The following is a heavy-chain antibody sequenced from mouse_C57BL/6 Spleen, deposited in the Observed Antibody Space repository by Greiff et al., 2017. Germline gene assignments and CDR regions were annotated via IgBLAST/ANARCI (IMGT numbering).Heavy chain of an antibody. D-gene: IGHD1-1*01. CDR2: IYPGDGDT. J-gene: IGHJ2*01. Sequence: LQESGASVKISCKASGYAFSSYWMNWVKQRPGKGLEWIGQIYPGDGDTNYNGKFKGKATLTADKSSSTAYMQLSSLASEDSAVYFCARGITTVEGYFDYWGQGTTLTVSS. CDR3: ARGITTVEGYFDY. V-gene: IGHV1-80*01. CDR1: GYAFSSYW.